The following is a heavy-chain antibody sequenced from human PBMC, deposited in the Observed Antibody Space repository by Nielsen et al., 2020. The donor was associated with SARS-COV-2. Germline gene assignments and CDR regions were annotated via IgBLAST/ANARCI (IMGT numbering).Heavy chain of an antibody. V-gene: IGHV3-21*01. Sequence: GGSLRLSCAASGFTFSSYSMNWVRQAPGKGLEWVSYISISSSSFYYTDSVRGRFTISRDNAKSSLYLQLTSLRAEDTAVYYCARAYHNYYYAMDVWGQGTTVTVSS. J-gene: IGHJ6*02. CDR2: ISISSSSF. D-gene: IGHD3-16*01. CDR3: ARAYHNYYYAMDV. CDR1: GFTFSSYS.